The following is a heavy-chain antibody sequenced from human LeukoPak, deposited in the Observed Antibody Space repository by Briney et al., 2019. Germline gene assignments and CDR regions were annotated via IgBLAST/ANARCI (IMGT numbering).Heavy chain of an antibody. CDR1: GGTFSSYA. CDR3: AAYYYDSSGYYNFDY. D-gene: IGHD3-22*01. CDR2: IIPILGIA. J-gene: IGHJ4*02. Sequence: ASVKVSCKASGGTFSSYAISWVRQAPGQGLEWMGRIIPILGIANYAQKFQGRVTITADKSTSTAYMELSSLRSEDTAVYYCAAYYYDSSGYYNFDYWGQGTLVTVSS. V-gene: IGHV1-69*04.